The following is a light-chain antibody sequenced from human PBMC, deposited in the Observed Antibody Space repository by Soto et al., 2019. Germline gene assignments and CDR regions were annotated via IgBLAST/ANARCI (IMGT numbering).Light chain of an antibody. CDR1: QNIGSW. CDR2: EAT. V-gene: IGKV1-5*03. CDR3: QQYNDFQYS. Sequence: DIQMTQSPSTLSASVGDGVTITCRASQNIGSWLAWYQQKPGEAPKLLISEATNLQSGVPSRFSGSGSGTDFSLTISSLQPVDSATYFCQQYNDFQYSFGPGTKVDIK. J-gene: IGKJ2*01.